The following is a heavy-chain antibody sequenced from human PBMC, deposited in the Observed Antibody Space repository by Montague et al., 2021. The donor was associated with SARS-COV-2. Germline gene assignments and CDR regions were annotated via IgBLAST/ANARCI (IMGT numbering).Heavy chain of an antibody. CDR1: GGSISNYY. D-gene: IGHD2-15*01. V-gene: IGHV4-4*07. Sequence: SETQSLTCTVSGGSISNYYWSWIRQPAGKGLEWIGRIYSSGSTNYNPSLKSRISMSVDTSKNQFSLKLSSVTAADTAIYYCARDYSHCSGGSCVFDYWGQGTLVTVSS. CDR2: IYSSGST. J-gene: IGHJ4*02. CDR3: ARDYSHCSGGSCVFDY.